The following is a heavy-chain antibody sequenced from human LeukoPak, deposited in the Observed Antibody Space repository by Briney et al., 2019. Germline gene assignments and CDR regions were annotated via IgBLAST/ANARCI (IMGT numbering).Heavy chain of an antibody. D-gene: IGHD3-22*01. CDR1: GAYMSNYY. CDR2: LHASEST. CDR3: ASLSSGAGFDV. J-gene: IGHJ3*01. Sequence: PSETLSLTCSVSGAYMSNYYWTWVRQSAAQGLEWIGRLHASESTIYNPSLKSRVTMSSDTSKDQSSLTLTSVTAADSAMYYCASLSSGAGFDVWGQGTVVTVSS. V-gene: IGHV4-4*07.